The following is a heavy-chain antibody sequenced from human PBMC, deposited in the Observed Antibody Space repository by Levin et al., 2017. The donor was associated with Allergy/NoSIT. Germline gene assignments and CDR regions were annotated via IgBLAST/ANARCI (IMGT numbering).Heavy chain of an antibody. D-gene: IGHD7-27*01. J-gene: IGHJ6*02. CDR2: MYSGGNI. CDR3: AGRGRDSSMSDWGEYYYYGVNV. V-gene: IGHV3-53*01. Sequence: GGSLRLSCAATGFTVSSYYMNWVRQAPGKGLEWVSVMYSGGNIYYADSVKGRFTISRDNSKNTLYLQMNRLRAEDTAVYYCAGRGRDSSMSDWGEYYYYGVNVWGQGTTVTVSS. CDR1: GFTVSSYY.